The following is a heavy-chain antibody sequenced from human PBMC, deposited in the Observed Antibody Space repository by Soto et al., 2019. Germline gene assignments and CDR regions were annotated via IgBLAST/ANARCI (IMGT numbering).Heavy chain of an antibody. J-gene: IGHJ4*02. D-gene: IGHD4-17*01. CDR1: GYTFTSYG. CDR3: ARDISLLNDYGDYGFDY. CDR2: ISAYNGNT. Sequence: ASVKVSCKASGYTFTSYGISWVRQAPGQGLEWMGWISAYNGNTNYAQKLQGRVTMTTDTSTSTAYMELRSLRSDDTAVYYCARDISLLNDYGDYGFDYWGQGTLVTVSS. V-gene: IGHV1-18*01.